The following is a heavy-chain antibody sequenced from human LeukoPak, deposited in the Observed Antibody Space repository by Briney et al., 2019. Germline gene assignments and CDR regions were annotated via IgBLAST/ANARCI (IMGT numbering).Heavy chain of an antibody. J-gene: IGHJ3*02. CDR1: GFTFSSYS. CDR3: ARDRNTMIVVVPYAFDI. D-gene: IGHD3-22*01. V-gene: IGHV3-48*01. CDR2: ISSSSSTI. Sequence: GGSLRLSCAASGFTFSSYSMNWVRQAPGNGLEWVSYISSSSSTIYYADSVKGRFTISRDNAKNSLYLQMNSLRAEDTAVYYCARDRNTMIVVVPYAFDIWGHGAMVTVSS.